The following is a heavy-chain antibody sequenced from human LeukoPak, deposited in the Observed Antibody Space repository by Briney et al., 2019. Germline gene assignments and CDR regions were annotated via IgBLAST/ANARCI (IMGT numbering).Heavy chain of an antibody. D-gene: IGHD6-19*01. CDR1: GFNFTGYW. Sequence: GGSLRLSCAGSGFNFTGYWMHWVRQAPRKRLEWVSQLYSNMKSLTYADSVIGRFTISRDSAKNMLYLQMNSLRAEDTAVYYCARGRGLGELAVHSFDSWGQGILVTVSS. CDR2: LYSNMKSL. V-gene: IGHV3-74*03. J-gene: IGHJ4*01. CDR3: ARGRGLGELAVHSFDS.